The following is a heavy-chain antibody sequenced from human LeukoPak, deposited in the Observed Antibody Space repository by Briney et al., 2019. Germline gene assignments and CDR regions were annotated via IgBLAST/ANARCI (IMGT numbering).Heavy chain of an antibody. CDR3: ARLDYYGSGSYFDY. V-gene: IGHV3-48*03. CDR2: ISSSGSTI. Sequence: GGSLRLSCAASGFTFSSYEMNWVRQAPGKGLEWVSYISSSGSTIYYADSVKGRFAISRDNARNSLYLQMNSLRAEDTAVYYCARLDYYGSGSYFDYWGQGTLVTVSS. J-gene: IGHJ4*02. CDR1: GFTFSSYE. D-gene: IGHD3-10*01.